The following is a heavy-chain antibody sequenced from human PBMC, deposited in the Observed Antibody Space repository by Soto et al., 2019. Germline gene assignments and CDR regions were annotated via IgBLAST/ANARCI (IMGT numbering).Heavy chain of an antibody. CDR2: IYQYGST. D-gene: IGHD1-26*01. CDR3: ARSSGTFNWFDP. Sequence: QVQLQESGPGLVKPSGTLSLTCVVSGGSIASSDWWSWVRQSPGKGLEWIGEIYQYGSTLYNPSLKSHVTISIDRSKNQFSLNLNSVTAADTAVYYCARSSGTFNWFDPCGQGTLVTVSS. J-gene: IGHJ5*02. CDR1: GGSIASSDW. V-gene: IGHV4-4*02.